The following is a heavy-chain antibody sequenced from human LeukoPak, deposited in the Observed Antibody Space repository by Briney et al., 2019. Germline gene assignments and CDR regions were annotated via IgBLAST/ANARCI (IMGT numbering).Heavy chain of an antibody. V-gene: IGHV3-48*02. CDR3: ARAYFGSGSYATFAN. J-gene: IGHJ4*02. D-gene: IGHD3-10*01. Sequence: GGSLRLSCAASGFTFNTYSMHWVREAPGKGLEWSSYITSDSRAIYYADSVRGRFTISRDNAKNSLYLQMNSLGDEDTAVYYCARAYFGSGSYATFANWGQGSLVTVSS. CDR2: ITSDSRAI. CDR1: GFTFNTYS.